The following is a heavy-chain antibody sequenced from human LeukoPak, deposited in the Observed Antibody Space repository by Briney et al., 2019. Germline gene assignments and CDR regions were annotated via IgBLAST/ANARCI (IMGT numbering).Heavy chain of an antibody. Sequence: ASVKVSCKASGYTFSNYDVHWVRQATGQGLEWMGWMNPNSGNTGLVEKFQGRVTMTRNTSISTAYMELSRLRSDDTAVYYCARGHLGWAFDYWGQGTLVTVSS. V-gene: IGHV1-8*01. CDR1: GYTFSNYD. J-gene: IGHJ4*02. CDR2: MNPNSGNT. CDR3: ARGHLGWAFDY. D-gene: IGHD6-19*01.